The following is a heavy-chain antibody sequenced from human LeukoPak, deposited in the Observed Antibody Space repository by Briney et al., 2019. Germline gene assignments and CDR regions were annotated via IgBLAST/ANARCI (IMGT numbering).Heavy chain of an antibody. CDR3: AKDSEGAVDAFDI. Sequence: PGRSLRLSCAASGFTFSSYGMHWVRQAPGKGLEWVAVISYDGSNKYYADSVKGRFTISRDNSKNTLYLQMNSLRAEDTAVYYCAKDSEGAVDAFDIWGQGTMVTVSS. J-gene: IGHJ3*02. CDR2: ISYDGSNK. D-gene: IGHD1-14*01. V-gene: IGHV3-30*18. CDR1: GFTFSSYG.